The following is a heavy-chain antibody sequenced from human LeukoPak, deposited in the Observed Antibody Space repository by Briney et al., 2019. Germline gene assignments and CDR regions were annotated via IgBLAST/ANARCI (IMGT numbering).Heavy chain of an antibody. CDR3: AKGERSGDYYKDSFDF. V-gene: IGHV3-23*01. D-gene: IGHD1-26*01. CDR1: GFILSSYV. Sequence: GGSLRLSCATSGFILSSYVTSWVRQAPGKGLEWVSGISSSGGSTYYADSVKGRFTISRDNSKNTLYLQMNSLRAEDTAVYFCAKGERSGDYYKDSFDFWGQGTLVTVSS. J-gene: IGHJ4*02. CDR2: ISSSGGST.